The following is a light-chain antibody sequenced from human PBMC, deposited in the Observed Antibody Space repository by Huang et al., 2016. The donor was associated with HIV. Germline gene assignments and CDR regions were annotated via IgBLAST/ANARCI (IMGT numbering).Light chain of an antibody. CDR2: EVS. CDR3: MQGVHPPLT. J-gene: IGKJ4*01. V-gene: IGKV2-29*02. Sequence: DIVMTQTPLSLSVTPGQAASISCKSSQSLLHSDGKTYLYWFVQKPGQSPQLLISEVSRRFSGVPDRFSGSRSGTAFTLIISRVQAEDVGIYFCMQGVHPPLTFGGGTKVDI. CDR1: QSLLHSDGKTY.